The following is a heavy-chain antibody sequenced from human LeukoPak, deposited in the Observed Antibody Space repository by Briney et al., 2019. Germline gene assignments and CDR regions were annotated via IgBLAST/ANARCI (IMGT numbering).Heavy chain of an antibody. V-gene: IGHV1-18*01. CDR2: ISGYNGNT. Sequence: ASVKVSCKASGYTFTCYGISGVRQAPGQGRGGVGWISGYNGNTNYAQKLKGRVTMTTDTSTSTAYMELRSLRSDDPAVYYCARGMGLYNWNDSGFDYWGQGTLVTVSS. CDR1: GYTFTCYG. CDR3: ARGMGLYNWNDSGFDY. D-gene: IGHD1-1*01. J-gene: IGHJ4*02.